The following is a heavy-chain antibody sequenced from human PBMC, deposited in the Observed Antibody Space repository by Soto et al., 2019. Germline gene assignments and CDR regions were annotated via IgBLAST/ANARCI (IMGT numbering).Heavy chain of an antibody. CDR1: GGTFSSYT. CDR3: ARGNHRGLQWWYFDL. Sequence: QVQLVQSGAEVKKPGSSVTVSCKASGGTFSSYTISWVRQAPGQGLEWMGGIIPIFGTANYAQKFQGRVTITADESTSPAYRELSSLRSEDTAVYYCARGNHRGLQWWYFDLWGRGTLVTVSS. J-gene: IGHJ2*01. D-gene: IGHD1-26*01. CDR2: IIPIFGTA. V-gene: IGHV1-69*12.